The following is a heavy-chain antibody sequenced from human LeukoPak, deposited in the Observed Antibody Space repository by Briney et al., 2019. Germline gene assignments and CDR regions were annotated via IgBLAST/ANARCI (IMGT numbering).Heavy chain of an antibody. CDR3: TKAGDYYDSSAYYNYYYGMDV. V-gene: IGHV3-23*01. D-gene: IGHD3-22*01. J-gene: IGHJ6*02. CDR1: GFTFSSYS. CDR2: ISGGGHTT. Sequence: QAGGSLRLSCAASGFTFSSYSMSWVRQAPGKGLEWVSAISGGGHTTHSADSVRGRFTISRDNFKNTLFLELSSLRAEDTAVYYCTKAGDYYDSSAYYNYYYGMDVWGQGTTVTVSS.